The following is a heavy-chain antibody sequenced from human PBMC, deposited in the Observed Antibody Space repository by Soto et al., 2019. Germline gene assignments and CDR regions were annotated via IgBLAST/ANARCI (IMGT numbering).Heavy chain of an antibody. Sequence: SETLSVTCTVSGGSISSYYWSWSRQPPWKGLEWIGYIYYSGSTNYNPSLKSRVTISVDTSKNQFSLKLSSVTAADTAVYYCARGRYSYGTRTFDYWGQGTLVTVSS. D-gene: IGHD5-18*01. V-gene: IGHV4-59*01. J-gene: IGHJ4*02. CDR3: ARGRYSYGTRTFDY. CDR1: GGSISSYY. CDR2: IYYSGST.